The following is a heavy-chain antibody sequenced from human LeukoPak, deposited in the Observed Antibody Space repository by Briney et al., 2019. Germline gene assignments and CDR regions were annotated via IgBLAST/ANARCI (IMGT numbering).Heavy chain of an antibody. CDR3: ASGGYGDYFRTIDY. CDR1: GGSFSGYY. CDR2: INHSGST. J-gene: IGHJ4*02. Sequence: PSETLSLTCAVYGGSFSGYYWSWIRQPPGKGLEWIGEINHSGSTNYNPSLKSRVTISVDTSKNQFSLKLSPVTAADTAVYYCASGGYGDYFRTIDYWGQGTLVTVSS. D-gene: IGHD4-17*01. V-gene: IGHV4-34*01.